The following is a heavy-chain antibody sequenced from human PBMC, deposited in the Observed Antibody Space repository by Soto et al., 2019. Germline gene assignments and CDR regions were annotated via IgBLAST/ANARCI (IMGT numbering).Heavy chain of an antibody. D-gene: IGHD2-15*01. V-gene: IGHV3-23*01. CDR1: GFTFSSDA. Sequence: EVQLLESGGGLVQPGGSLRLSCAASGFTFSSDAMSWVRQAPGKGLEWVSAISGSGGSTYYADSVKGRFTISRDNSKNTLYLQMNSLRAEDTAVYYCAKDSRSLVVVVAASGFDYWGQGTLVTVSS. CDR2: ISGSGGST. J-gene: IGHJ4*02. CDR3: AKDSRSLVVVVAASGFDY.